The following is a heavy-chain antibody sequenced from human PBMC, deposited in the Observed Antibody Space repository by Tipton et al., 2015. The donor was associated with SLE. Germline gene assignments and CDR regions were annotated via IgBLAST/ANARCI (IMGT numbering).Heavy chain of an antibody. CDR3: ARRYYDFWSGPTRFDY. J-gene: IGHJ4*02. CDR2: ITAYNGNT. D-gene: IGHD3-3*01. V-gene: IGHV1-18*01. CDR1: GYTFTSYG. Sequence: QSGPEVKKPGASVKVSCKASGYTFTSYGISWVRQAPGQGLEWMGWITAYNGNTDYAQKLQGRVTMTTDTSTSTAYMELRSLRSDDTAVYYCARRYYDFWSGPTRFDYWGQRTLVTVSS.